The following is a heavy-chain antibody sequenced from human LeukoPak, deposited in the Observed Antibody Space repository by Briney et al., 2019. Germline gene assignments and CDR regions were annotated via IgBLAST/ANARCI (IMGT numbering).Heavy chain of an antibody. CDR3: ARSTAPLTVYYYYYMDV. V-gene: IGHV4-61*02. D-gene: IGHD4-17*01. CDR1: GGSISSGSYY. CDR2: IYTSGST. Sequence: SETLSLTCTVSGGSISSGSYYWSWIRQPAGKGLEWIGRIYTSGSTNYNPSLKSRVTISVDTSKNQFSLKLSSVTAADTAVYYCARSTAPLTVYYYYYMDVWGKGTTVTVSS. J-gene: IGHJ6*03.